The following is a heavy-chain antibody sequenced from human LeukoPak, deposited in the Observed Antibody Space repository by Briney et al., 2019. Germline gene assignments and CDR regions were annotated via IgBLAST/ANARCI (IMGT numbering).Heavy chain of an antibody. V-gene: IGHV3-53*01. D-gene: IGHD3-22*01. CDR2: IYAGGTT. CDR3: ARGRSRSSSGWYFDY. Sequence: PGGSQRLSCTASGFSVSGNFMTWVRQAPGKGLEWISFIYAGGTTSYAGSVKGRFTLSRNNSKNTIYLQLNSLRDEDTAVYYCARGRSRSSSGWYFDYWGQGTLVTVSS. J-gene: IGHJ4*02. CDR1: GFSVSGNF.